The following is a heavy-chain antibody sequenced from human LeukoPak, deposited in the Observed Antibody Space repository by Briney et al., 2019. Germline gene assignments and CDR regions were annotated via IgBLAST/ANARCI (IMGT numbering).Heavy chain of an antibody. CDR3: ARLRCVAGGMNYGMYV. D-gene: IGHD2-15*01. CDR1: RFAFNSHG. J-gene: IGHJ6*02. Sequence: PGGSLRLSCAAPRFAFNSHGMHWVRQAPGKGLEWVAFIWYDGSHETYADSVKGRFTISRDNSKNTLYLQMNSLRADDAAIYYCARLRCVAGGMNYGMYVWGQGTTVTVSS. V-gene: IGHV3-33*01. CDR2: IWYDGSHE.